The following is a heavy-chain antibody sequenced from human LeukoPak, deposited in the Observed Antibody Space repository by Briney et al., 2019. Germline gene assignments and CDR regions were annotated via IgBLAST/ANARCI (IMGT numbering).Heavy chain of an antibody. D-gene: IGHD6-19*01. CDR2: IYTSGST. CDR3: ARHAVAGTTDNNWFDP. V-gene: IGHV4-4*07. Sequence: SETLSLTCTVSGGSISSYYWSWIRQPAGKGLEWIGRIYTSGSTNYNPSLKSRVTMSVDTSKNQFSLKLSSVTAADTAVYYCARHAVAGTTDNNWFDPWGQGTLVTVSS. J-gene: IGHJ5*02. CDR1: GGSISSYY.